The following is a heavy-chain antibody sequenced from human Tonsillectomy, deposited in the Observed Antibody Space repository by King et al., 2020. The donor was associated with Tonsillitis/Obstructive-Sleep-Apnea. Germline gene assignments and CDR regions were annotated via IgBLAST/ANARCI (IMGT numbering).Heavy chain of an antibody. V-gene: IGHV3-11*05. CDR1: GFTFSDYY. Sequence: VQLVESGGGLVKPGGSLRLSCAASGFTFSDYYMSWIRQAPGRGLEWVSYISSSSSYTNYADSVKGRFTISRDNAKHSLYLQMNSLRAEDTAVYYCAGDRSIWDYYYYCMDIWGKGTTVTVSS. CDR2: ISSSSSYT. D-gene: IGHD3-16*01. J-gene: IGHJ6*03. CDR3: AGDRSIWDYYYYCMDI.